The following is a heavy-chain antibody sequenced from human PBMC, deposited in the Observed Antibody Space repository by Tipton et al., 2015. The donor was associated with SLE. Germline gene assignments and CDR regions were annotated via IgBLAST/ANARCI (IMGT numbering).Heavy chain of an antibody. D-gene: IGHD6-25*01. CDR1: GFTFSNYA. J-gene: IGHJ4*02. V-gene: IGHV3-23*01. CDR2: ISGSAGST. CDR3: AKGPGQRLASRQYFDF. Sequence: SLRLSCAASGFTFSNYAMNWVRQAPGKGLEWVSVISGSAGSTDYADSVKGRFTVSRDNSKNTVYLQINSLRVEDTAVYYCAKGPGQRLASRQYFDFWGRGTLVTVSS.